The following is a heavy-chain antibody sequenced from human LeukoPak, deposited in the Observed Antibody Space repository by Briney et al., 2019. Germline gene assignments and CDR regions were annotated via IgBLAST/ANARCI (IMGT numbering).Heavy chain of an antibody. J-gene: IGHJ4*02. V-gene: IGHV1-69*05. CDR1: GGTFSSYA. Sequence: SVKVSCKPSGGTFSSYAISWVRQAPGQGLEWMGGIIPIFGTANYAQKFQGRVTITTDESTSTAYMELSSLRSEDTAVYYCAVTYSLGYWGQGTLVTVSS. CDR2: IIPIFGTA. CDR3: AVTYSLGY. D-gene: IGHD2-21*01.